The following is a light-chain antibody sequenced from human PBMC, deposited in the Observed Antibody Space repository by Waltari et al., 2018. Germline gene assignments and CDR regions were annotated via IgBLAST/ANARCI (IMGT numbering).Light chain of an antibody. CDR2: EGT. CDR3: CSYVRDITWV. V-gene: IGLV2-23*01. Sequence: QSALTQPASVSGSPGQSITISCTGTSSDVGSYNLVSWYQHHPGKAPKLMIYEGTQRPSGVSDRFSGSKSGDTASLTISGLQAEYEADYYCCSYVRDITWVFGGGTKLTVL. CDR1: SSDVGSYNL. J-gene: IGLJ3*02.